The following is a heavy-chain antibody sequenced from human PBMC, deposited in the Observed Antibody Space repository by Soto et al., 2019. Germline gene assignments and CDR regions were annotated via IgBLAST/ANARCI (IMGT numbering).Heavy chain of an antibody. D-gene: IGHD3-3*01. Sequence: GGSLRLSCAASGFTFSSYWMSWVRQAPGKVLEWVANIKQDGSEKYYVDSVKGRFTISRDNAKNSLYLQTNSLRAEDTAVYYCAREITIFGVVKADYGMDVWGQGTTVTVSS. J-gene: IGHJ6*02. CDR3: AREITIFGVVKADYGMDV. CDR2: IKQDGSEK. V-gene: IGHV3-7*03. CDR1: GFTFSSYW.